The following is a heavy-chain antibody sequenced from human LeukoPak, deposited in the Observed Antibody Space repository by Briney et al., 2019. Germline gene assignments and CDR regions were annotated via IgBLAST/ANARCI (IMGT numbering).Heavy chain of an antibody. CDR1: GYIFTGYY. Sequence: ASVKVSCKASGYIFTGYYMHWVRQAPGQGLEWMGWINPNSGGTNYAQKFQGRVTMTRDTSISTAYMELSRLRSDDTAVYYCARRIAVADWFDPWGQGTLVTVSS. J-gene: IGHJ5*02. CDR3: ARRIAVADWFDP. CDR2: INPNSGGT. D-gene: IGHD6-19*01. V-gene: IGHV1-2*02.